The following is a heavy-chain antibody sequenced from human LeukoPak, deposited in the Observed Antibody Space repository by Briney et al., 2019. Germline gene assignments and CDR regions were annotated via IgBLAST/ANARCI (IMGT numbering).Heavy chain of an antibody. Sequence: GRSLSLSCAPSAFTSSNYWMTWVRPAPGPGLEWVANIKEAGSAKYYVDSVKGRFTISRDNARNSLYLQMNSLRAEDTAVYYCASGRQLGYWGQGTLVTVSS. CDR2: IKEAGSAK. CDR1: AFTSSNYW. D-gene: IGHD6-13*01. V-gene: IGHV3-7*01. CDR3: ASGRQLGY. J-gene: IGHJ4*02.